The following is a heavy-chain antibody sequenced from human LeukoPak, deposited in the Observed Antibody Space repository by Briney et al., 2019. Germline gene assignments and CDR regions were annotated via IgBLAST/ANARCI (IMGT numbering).Heavy chain of an antibody. V-gene: IGHV3-30*02. CDR2: IRFDGSNK. CDR1: GFAFSSYG. CDR3: AKGGGYEAQYYYYYLDV. J-gene: IGHJ6*03. D-gene: IGHD5-12*01. Sequence: GGSLRLSCAASGFAFSSYGMHWVRQAPGKGLEWVAFIRFDGSNKYYADSVKGRFTISRDNSKNTLYLQMKCLRAEDTAVYYCAKGGGYEAQYYYYYLDVWGKGTTVTISS.